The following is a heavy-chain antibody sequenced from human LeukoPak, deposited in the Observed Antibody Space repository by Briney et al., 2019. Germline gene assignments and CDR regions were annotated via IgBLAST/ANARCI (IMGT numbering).Heavy chain of an antibody. D-gene: IGHD1-26*01. J-gene: IGHJ4*02. CDR3: AKDGSYSGSYLPDY. V-gene: IGHV3-30*18. Sequence: GGSLRLSCVASGFTFSSYAMHWVRQTPGKGLEWVAVISYDGSYKEYAGSVKGRFTISRDNSENTLYLHMNSLRPDDTAVYYCAKDGSYSGSYLPDYWGQGTPVTVSS. CDR1: GFTFSSYA. CDR2: ISYDGSYK.